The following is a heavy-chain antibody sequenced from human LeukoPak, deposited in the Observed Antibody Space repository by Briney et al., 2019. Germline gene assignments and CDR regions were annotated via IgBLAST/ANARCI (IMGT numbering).Heavy chain of an antibody. Sequence: GGSLRLSCAASGFTFSSYAMSWVRQAPGKGLEWVSAISGSGGSTYYADSVKGRFTISRDNSKNTLYLQVNSLRAEDTAVYYCAKPYMVRGVIQRFDPWGQGTLVTVSS. CDR1: GFTFSSYA. CDR2: ISGSGGST. D-gene: IGHD3-10*01. J-gene: IGHJ5*02. CDR3: AKPYMVRGVIQRFDP. V-gene: IGHV3-23*01.